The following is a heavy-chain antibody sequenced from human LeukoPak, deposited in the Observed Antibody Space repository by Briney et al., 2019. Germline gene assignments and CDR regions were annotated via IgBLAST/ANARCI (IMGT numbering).Heavy chain of an antibody. Sequence: SETLSLTCAVSGGSISSGGYSWSWIRQPPGKGLEWIGYIYHSGSTYYNPSLKSRVTISVDRSKNQFSLKLSSVTAADTAVYYCATGPSPAADLAEYFQHWGQSTLVTVSS. CDR3: ATGPSPAADLAEYFQH. D-gene: IGHD6-13*01. CDR1: GGSISSGGYS. J-gene: IGHJ1*01. CDR2: IYHSGST. V-gene: IGHV4-30-2*01.